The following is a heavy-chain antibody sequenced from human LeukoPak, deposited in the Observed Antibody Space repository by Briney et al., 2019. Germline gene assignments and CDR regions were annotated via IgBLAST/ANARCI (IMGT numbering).Heavy chain of an antibody. CDR1: GGSISSSSYY. D-gene: IGHD3-22*01. J-gene: IGHJ4*02. CDR3: ASTSPKYYYESSGYSSLFDN. Sequence: PSETLSLTCTVSGGSISSSSYYWGWIRQPPGQGLEWIGTIYYSGNTYYNPSLKSRLTISVDTSKNQFSLKLRSVTAADTALYYCASTSPKYYYESSGYSSLFDNWGQGTLVTVSS. V-gene: IGHV4-39*07. CDR2: IYYSGNT.